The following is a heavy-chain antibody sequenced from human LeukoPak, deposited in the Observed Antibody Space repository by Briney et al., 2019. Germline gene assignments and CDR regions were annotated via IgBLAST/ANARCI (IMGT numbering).Heavy chain of an antibody. CDR2: ISGSGGST. CDR1: GFTFSSYA. J-gene: IGHJ3*02. CDR3: AKDRAYYYDSSGYSAFDI. V-gene: IGHV3-23*01. D-gene: IGHD3-22*01. Sequence: GGSLRLSCAASGFTFSSYAMSWVRQAPGKGLEWVSAISGSGGSTYYADSVKGRFTISIDNSKNTLYLQMNSLRAEDTAVYYCAKDRAYYYDSSGYSAFDIWGQGTMVTVSS.